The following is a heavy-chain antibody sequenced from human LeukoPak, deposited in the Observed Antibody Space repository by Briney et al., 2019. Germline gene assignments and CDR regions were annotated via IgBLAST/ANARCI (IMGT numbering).Heavy chain of an antibody. CDR1: GFTFDDYG. Sequence: GGSLRLSCAASGFTFDDYGMSWVRQAPGKGLEWVSSISGSGGSTYSADSVKGRFTISRDNSKNTLYLQMNSLRAEDTALYYCAKDRSCTNDICHGDFDYWGQGTLVTVSS. CDR2: ISGSGGST. CDR3: AKDRSCTNDICHGDFDY. J-gene: IGHJ4*02. D-gene: IGHD2-8*01. V-gene: IGHV3-23*01.